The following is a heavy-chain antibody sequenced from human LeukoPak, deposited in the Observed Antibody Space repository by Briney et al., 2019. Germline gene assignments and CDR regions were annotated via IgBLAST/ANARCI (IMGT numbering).Heavy chain of an antibody. CDR3: AREQRGGLSGNLGGLFASYYTYYYMDV. V-gene: IGHV1-46*01. J-gene: IGHJ6*03. D-gene: IGHD1-26*01. Sequence: ASVKVSCKASGYTFTKYYIHWVRQAPGQGLEWMGMINPTDGATTYAQRFQGRVTMTRDMSTTTVYMDLRSLRSGDTAVFLCAREQRGGLSGNLGGLFASYYTYYYMDVWGRGTTVTVS. CDR1: GYTFTKYY. CDR2: INPTDGAT.